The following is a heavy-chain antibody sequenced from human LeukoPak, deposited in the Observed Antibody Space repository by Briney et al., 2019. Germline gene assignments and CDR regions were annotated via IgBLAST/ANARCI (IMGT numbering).Heavy chain of an antibody. CDR1: GFTFIDYD. CDR3: ARGGIQVSGIDEFDY. CDR2: IGIRGDT. D-gene: IGHD6-19*01. Sequence: HPGGSLRLSCAASGFTFIDYDMHWVRQVIGKGLEWVSAIGIRGDTHYSGSVKGRFTISREIAESSLYLQMNSLRAEDTAVYYCARGGIQVSGIDEFDYWGQGTLVTVSS. V-gene: IGHV3-13*01. J-gene: IGHJ4*02.